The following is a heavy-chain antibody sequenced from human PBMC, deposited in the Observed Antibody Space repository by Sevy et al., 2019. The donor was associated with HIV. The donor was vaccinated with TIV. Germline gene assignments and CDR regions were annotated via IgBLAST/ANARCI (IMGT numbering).Heavy chain of an antibody. CDR2: IYPGDSDT. CDR1: GYSFTSYW. CDR3: ARRGDGYNNNWYFDL. V-gene: IGHV5-51*01. Sequence: GESLKISCKGSGYSFTSYWIGWVRQMPGKGLEWMGIIYPGDSDTRYSPSFQGQVTISADKSISTAYLQWSSLKASDTAMYYCARRGDGYNNNWYFDLWGRRTLVTVSS. D-gene: IGHD5-12*01. J-gene: IGHJ2*01.